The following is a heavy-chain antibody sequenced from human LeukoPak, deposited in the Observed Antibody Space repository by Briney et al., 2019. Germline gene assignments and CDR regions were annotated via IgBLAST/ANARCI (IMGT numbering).Heavy chain of an antibody. D-gene: IGHD5-18*01. Sequence: GASVKVSCKASGYTFTGYYMHWVRQAPGQGLEWVGRINPNSGGTNYAQKFQGRVTMTRDTSISTAYMELSRLRSDDTAVYYCARATVRLEYNYGRMDLDYWGQGTLVTVSS. CDR3: ARATVRLEYNYGRMDLDY. CDR1: GYTFTGYY. CDR2: INPNSGGT. V-gene: IGHV1-2*06. J-gene: IGHJ4*02.